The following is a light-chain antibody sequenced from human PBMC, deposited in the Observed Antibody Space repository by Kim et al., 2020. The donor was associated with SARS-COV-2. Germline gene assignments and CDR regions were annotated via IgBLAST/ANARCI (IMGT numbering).Light chain of an antibody. V-gene: IGKV3-15*01. CDR1: RSISSN. CDR3: QQYNNWPIT. Sequence: EIVMTQSPATLSVSPGERATLSCRASRSISSNLAWYQQKPGQAPRLLINAASTRAPGSPPRFSGSGSGTEFTLTVSSLQSEDFAVYYCQQYNNWPITFGQGTRVEIK. CDR2: AAS. J-gene: IGKJ5*01.